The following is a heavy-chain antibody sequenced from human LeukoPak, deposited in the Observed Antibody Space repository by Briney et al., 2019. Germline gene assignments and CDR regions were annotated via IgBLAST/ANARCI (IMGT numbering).Heavy chain of an antibody. Sequence: PSVKVSIRGSGYTLTIYYLHWVGQAHGQGIEWMGIMNPSGGSTSYAQKFQGRVTMTRDTSTSTVYMELSSLRSEDTAVYYCAREHYDILTGYWGSSWSDPWGQGTLVTVSS. J-gene: IGHJ5*02. CDR2: MNPSGGST. V-gene: IGHV1-46*01. CDR3: AREHYDILTGYWGSSWSDP. CDR1: GYTLTIYY. D-gene: IGHD3-9*01.